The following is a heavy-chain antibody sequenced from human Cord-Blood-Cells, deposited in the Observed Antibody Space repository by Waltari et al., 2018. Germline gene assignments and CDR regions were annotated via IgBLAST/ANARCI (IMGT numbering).Heavy chain of an antibody. Sequence: QLQLQESGPGLVTPSETLSLTCTVSGGSISSSSYSWGWIRQPPGKGLEWIGSIYYRGSTYYNPSLKSRVTISVDTSKNQFSLKLSSVTAADTAVYYCARQGVAARHYYYYYMDVWGKGTTVTVSS. J-gene: IGHJ6*03. V-gene: IGHV4-39*01. CDR2: IYYRGST. D-gene: IGHD6-6*01. CDR3: ARQGVAARHYYYYYMDV. CDR1: GGSISSSSYS.